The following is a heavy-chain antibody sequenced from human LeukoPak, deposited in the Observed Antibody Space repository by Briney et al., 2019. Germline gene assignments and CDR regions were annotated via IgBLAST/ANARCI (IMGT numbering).Heavy chain of an antibody. CDR1: GDSISGYY. CDR2: FYYSGTS. CDR3: ARWSDDYGDYGFDY. V-gene: IGHV4-59*08. J-gene: IGHJ4*02. Sequence: SETLSLTCTVSGDSISGYYWGWIRQPPGKGLEWVGYFYYSGTSNYNRSLRSRVTISVDTSKNQFSLKLSSVTAADAAVYYCARWSDDYGDYGFDYWGQGTLVTVSS. D-gene: IGHD4-17*01.